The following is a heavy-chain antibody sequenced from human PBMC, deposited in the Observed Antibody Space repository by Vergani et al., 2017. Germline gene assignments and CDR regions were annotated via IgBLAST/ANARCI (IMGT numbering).Heavy chain of an antibody. Sequence: QLQLQESGPGLVKPSETLSLTCTVSGGSISSSSYYWGSIRQPPGKGLQWIGSIYYSGSTYYNPSLKSRVTISVDTSKNQFSLKLSSVTAADTAVYYGASLDGSGSPGWGQGTLVTVSS. D-gene: IGHD3-10*01. CDR2: IYYSGST. V-gene: IGHV4-39*01. J-gene: IGHJ4*02. CDR3: ASLDGSGSPG. CDR1: GGSISSSSYY.